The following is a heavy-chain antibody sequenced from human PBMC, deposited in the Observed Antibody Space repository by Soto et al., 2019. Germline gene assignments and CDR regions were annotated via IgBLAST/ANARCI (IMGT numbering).Heavy chain of an antibody. D-gene: IGHD3-3*01. CDR1: GGSVSSYF. J-gene: IGHJ5*02. Sequence: QVQLQESGPGLVRPSETRSLTCTVSGGSVSSYFWNWIRKPAGKGLEWIGRIYTSGSTNFNPSLKSRVTMSVDTSNNQFFLKLSSVTAADTAVYYFASDLHDSDWFDPWGQGTLVTVSS. CDR2: IYTSGST. V-gene: IGHV4-4*07. CDR3: ASDLHDSDWFDP.